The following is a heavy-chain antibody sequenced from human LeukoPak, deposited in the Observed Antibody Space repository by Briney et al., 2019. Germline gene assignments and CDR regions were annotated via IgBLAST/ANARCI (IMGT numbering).Heavy chain of an antibody. J-gene: IGHJ4*02. D-gene: IGHD3-3*01. CDR2: VYYSGST. CDR3: ARHSAQSGGWSYYFDY. V-gene: IGHV4-39*01. CDR1: GGSISSTTYY. Sequence: NPSETQSLTCSVSGGSISSTTYYWGWIRQPPGKGLEWIGSVYYSGSTSDNPSLKSRLSISVDPSKNQFSLKLISVTAADTSVYYCARHSAQSGGWSYYFDYWGQGTLVTVSS.